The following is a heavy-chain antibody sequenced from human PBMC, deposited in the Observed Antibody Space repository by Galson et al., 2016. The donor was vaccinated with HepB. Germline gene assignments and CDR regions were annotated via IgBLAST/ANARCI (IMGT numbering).Heavy chain of an antibody. CDR1: GFSLSTSGMR. J-gene: IGHJ4*02. V-gene: IGHV2-70*04. Sequence: PALVKPTQTLTLTCTFSGFSLSTSGMRVSWIRQPPGKALEWLALIDWDDDKFHSTSLKTRLTISKDTSKNQVVLTMTNMDPVDTATYYCARTPLRYYYGSGSYYFDYWGQGTLVTVSS. D-gene: IGHD3-10*01. CDR2: IDWDDDK. CDR3: ARTPLRYYYGSGSYYFDY.